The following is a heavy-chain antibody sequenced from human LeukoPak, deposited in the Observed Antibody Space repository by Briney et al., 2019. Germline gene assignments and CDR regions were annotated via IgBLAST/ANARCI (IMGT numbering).Heavy chain of an antibody. CDR3: ARLEIPPAAVGATRGDAFDI. J-gene: IGHJ3*02. V-gene: IGHV5-51*01. D-gene: IGHD1-26*01. CDR2: IYPGDSDT. CDR1: GYSFTTHW. Sequence: GESLKISCKASGYSFTTHWIGWVRQMPGKGLEWMGIIYPGDSDTRYSPSFQGQVTISADKSISTAYLQWSSLKASDTAMYYCARLEIPPAAVGATRGDAFDIWGQGTMVTVSS.